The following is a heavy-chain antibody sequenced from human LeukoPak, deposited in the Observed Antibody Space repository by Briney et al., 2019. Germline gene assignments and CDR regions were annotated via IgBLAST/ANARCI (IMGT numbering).Heavy chain of an antibody. D-gene: IGHD3-22*01. J-gene: IGHJ5*02. CDR1: RFTFNSYA. CDR3: AKDLYYYDSSGYPP. CDR2: ISGSGGST. V-gene: IGHV3-23*01. Sequence: GGSLRLSCAASRFTFNSYAMSWVRQAPGKGLEWVSAISGSGGSTYYADSVKGRFTISRDNSKNTLYLQMNSLRAEDTAVYYCAKDLYYYDSSGYPPWGQGTLVTVSS.